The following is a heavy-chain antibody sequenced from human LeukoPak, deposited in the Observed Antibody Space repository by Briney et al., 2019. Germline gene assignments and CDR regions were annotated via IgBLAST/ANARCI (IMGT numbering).Heavy chain of an antibody. CDR3: ARQSAYYYDSSGYFRPNAFDI. CDR1: GYSFTSYW. CDR2: IYPGDSDT. J-gene: IGHJ3*02. D-gene: IGHD3-22*01. V-gene: IGHV5-51*01. Sequence: GESLKISCKGSGYSFTSYWIGWVRQMPGKGLEWMGIIYPGDSDTRYSPSFQGQVTISADKSISNAYLQWSSLKASDTAMYYCARQSAYYYDSSGYFRPNAFDIWGQGTMVTVSS.